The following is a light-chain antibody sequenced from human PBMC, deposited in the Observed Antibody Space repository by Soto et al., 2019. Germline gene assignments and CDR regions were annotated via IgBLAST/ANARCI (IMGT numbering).Light chain of an antibody. Sequence: QSALTQPASVSGSPGQSISISGTETSSDVGGYNYVSWYQQHPGKSPKLMIYDVSNRPPGASHRFSGSKFGNTASQTISGFHAEDEADYYCLSYTSSTTLVFGGGTNLTVL. CDR3: LSYTSSTTLV. CDR1: SSDVGGYNY. CDR2: DVS. V-gene: IGLV2-14*01. J-gene: IGLJ2*01.